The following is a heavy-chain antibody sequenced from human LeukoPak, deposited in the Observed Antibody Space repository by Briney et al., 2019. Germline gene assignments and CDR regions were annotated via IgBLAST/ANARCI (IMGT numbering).Heavy chain of an antibody. CDR2: IYYSGST. Sequence: SETLSLTCTVSGGSISSYYWNWIRQPPGRGLEWIGYIYYSGSTNSNASLKSRVTIFVDPSKNQFSLKLASVTAADTAIYYCARGAGWYNYWGQGTLVTVSS. CDR1: GGSISSYY. D-gene: IGHD6-19*01. CDR3: ARGAGWYNY. V-gene: IGHV4-59*01. J-gene: IGHJ4*02.